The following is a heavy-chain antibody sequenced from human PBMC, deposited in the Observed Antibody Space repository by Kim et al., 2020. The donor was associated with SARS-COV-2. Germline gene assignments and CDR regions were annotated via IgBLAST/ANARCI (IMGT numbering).Heavy chain of an antibody. V-gene: IGHV1-69*13. CDR1: GGTFSSYA. J-gene: IGHJ4*02. Sequence: SVKVSCKASGGTFSSYAISWVRQAPGQGLEWMGGIIPIFGTANYAQKFQGRVTITADESTSTADMELRRLRSEDTAVYYCARERGGGTHYDILTGYYRESYYFDYWGQGTLVTVSS. D-gene: IGHD3-9*01. CDR3: ARERGGGTHYDILTGYYRESYYFDY. CDR2: IIPIFGTA.